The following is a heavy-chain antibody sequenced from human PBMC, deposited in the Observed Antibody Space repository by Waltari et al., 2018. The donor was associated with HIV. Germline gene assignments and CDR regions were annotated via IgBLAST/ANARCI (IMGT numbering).Heavy chain of an antibody. CDR2: IIPIFGTA. D-gene: IGHD2-21*01. CDR3: ARTAVRGGVIANYYYYGMDV. CDR1: GGTFSSYA. Sequence: QVQLVQSGAEVKKPGSSVKVSCKASGGTFSSYAISWVRQAPGQGLEWMGGIIPIFGTANYAQKFQGRVTITADESTSTAYMELSSLRSEDTAVYYCARTAVRGGVIANYYYYGMDVWGQGTTVTVSS. J-gene: IGHJ6*02. V-gene: IGHV1-69*01.